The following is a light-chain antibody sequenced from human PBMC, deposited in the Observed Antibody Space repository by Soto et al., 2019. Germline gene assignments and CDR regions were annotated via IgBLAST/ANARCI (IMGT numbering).Light chain of an antibody. CDR1: QGIRND. CDR2: AAS. CDR3: LQDYNYPPT. J-gene: IGKJ4*01. V-gene: IGKV1-6*01. Sequence: AIQMIQSSSSLSASVGDRVTITCRASQGIRNDLGWYQQKPGKAPKLLIYAASSLQSGVPSRFSGSGSGTDFTLTISSLQPEDFATYYCLQDYNYPPTFGGGTKVEIK.